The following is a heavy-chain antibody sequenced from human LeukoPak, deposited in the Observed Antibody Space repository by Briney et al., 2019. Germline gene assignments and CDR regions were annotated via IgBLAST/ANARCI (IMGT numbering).Heavy chain of an antibody. CDR2: IYYSGST. J-gene: IGHJ4*02. D-gene: IGHD3-10*01. Sequence: PETLSLTCTVSGGSISSSSYYWGWIRQPPGKGLEWIGSIYYSGSTYYNPSLKSRVTISVDTSKNQFSLKLSSVTAADTAVYYCARGRPGGSGSYYRLDYWGQGTLVTVSS. CDR1: GGSISSSSYY. CDR3: ARGRPGGSGSYYRLDY. V-gene: IGHV4-39*01.